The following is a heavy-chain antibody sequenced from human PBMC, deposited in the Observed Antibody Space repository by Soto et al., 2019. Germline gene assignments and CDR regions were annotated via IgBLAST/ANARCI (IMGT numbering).Heavy chain of an antibody. J-gene: IGHJ5*02. CDR3: ARGKRSKTASAGTGWFDP. Sequence: QLQLQESGSGLLKPLQTLSLNCSVSGDSISSGGLSWNWLRQSPGRGLEWIGYIYYPGLTYYNPSLKSRVSMALDTSENQVSLSLSSVTAADSAVYYCARGKRSKTASAGTGWFDPWGPGTLVTGSS. CDR2: IYYPGLT. D-gene: IGHD6-13*01. CDR1: GDSISSGGLS. V-gene: IGHV4-30-2*06.